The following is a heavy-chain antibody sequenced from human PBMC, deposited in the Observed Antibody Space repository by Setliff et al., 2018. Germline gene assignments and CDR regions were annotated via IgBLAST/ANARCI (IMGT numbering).Heavy chain of an antibody. CDR2: TIPMFGTT. CDR3: VREGVDRRSSTDYRHYMDV. V-gene: IGHV1-69*05. D-gene: IGHD6-6*01. CDR1: GATFSSHG. J-gene: IGHJ6*03. Sequence: ASVKVSCKASGATFSSHGISWVRQAPGQGLEWMGGTIPMFGTTEYAQKFQGRLTIITDESTNTAFMQLSSLRSDDTAVYYCVREGVDRRSSTDYRHYMDVWGKGTTVTVSS.